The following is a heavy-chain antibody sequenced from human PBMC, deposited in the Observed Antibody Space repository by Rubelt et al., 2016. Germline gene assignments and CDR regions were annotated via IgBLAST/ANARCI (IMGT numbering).Heavy chain of an antibody. Sequence: QVQLQQWGAGLLKPSETLSLTCAVYGGSFSGYYWSWIRQPPGKGLEWIGEINHSGSTNYNPSLKSRVTISVDTSKNQCSLKLSSVTAADTAVYYCARSGSNWFDPWGQGTLVTVSS. J-gene: IGHJ5*02. CDR2: INHSGST. CDR3: ARSGSNWFDP. CDR1: GGSFSGYY. V-gene: IGHV4-34*01. D-gene: IGHD1-26*01.